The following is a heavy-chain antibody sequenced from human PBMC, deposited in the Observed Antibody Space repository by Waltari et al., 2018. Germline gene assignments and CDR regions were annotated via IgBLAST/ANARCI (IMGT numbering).Heavy chain of an antibody. CDR1: RVTFNSYA. D-gene: IGHD2-2*01. CDR3: AQGLSYCSGTSCFNWFDP. Sequence: EMQLLESGGGWVQPGGSLRLSCVSSRVTFNSYAMNWVRQAPGKGLEWVSGISSGGHTTDYADSVKGRFTSSRDNSKKTLYLQMESLRAEDTGVYYCAQGLSYCSGTSCFNWFDPWGQGTPVTVSS. J-gene: IGHJ5*02. V-gene: IGHV3-23*01. CDR2: ISSGGHTT.